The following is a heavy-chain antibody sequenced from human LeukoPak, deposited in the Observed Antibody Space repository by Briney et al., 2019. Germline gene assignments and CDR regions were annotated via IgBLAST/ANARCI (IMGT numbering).Heavy chain of an antibody. CDR1: GFTFSSYS. J-gene: IGHJ6*02. D-gene: IGHD3-22*01. CDR3: AKDQPGGYYYARAGMDV. Sequence: GGSLRLPFAASGFTFSSYSMYWVRQAPGKGLEWVSSIGSSSSYIYYADSVKGRFTISRDNAKNSLYLQMNSLTAEDTAVYYCAKDQPGGYYYARAGMDVWGQGTTVTVSS. V-gene: IGHV3-21*04. CDR2: IGSSSSYI.